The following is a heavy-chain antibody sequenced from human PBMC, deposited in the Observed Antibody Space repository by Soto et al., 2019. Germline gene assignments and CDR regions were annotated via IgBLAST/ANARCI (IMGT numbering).Heavy chain of an antibody. V-gene: IGHV3-30-3*01. CDR2: ISYDGSNK. Sequence: QVQLVESGGGVVQPGRSLRLSCAASGFIFSSYAMHWVRQAPGKGLEWVAVISYDGSNKYYADSVKGRFTISRDNSKNTLYRQMNSLRAEDTAVYYCAKEVAAWVTDLDYWGQGTQVTVSS. D-gene: IGHD2-15*01. CDR1: GFIFSSYA. CDR3: AKEVAAWVTDLDY. J-gene: IGHJ4*02.